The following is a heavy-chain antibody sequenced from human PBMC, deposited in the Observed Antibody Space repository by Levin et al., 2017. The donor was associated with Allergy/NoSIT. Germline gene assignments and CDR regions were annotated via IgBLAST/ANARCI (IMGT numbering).Heavy chain of an antibody. J-gene: IGHJ4*02. V-gene: IGHV1-2*02. Sequence: ASVKVSCKASGYTFTGYYMHWVRQAPGQGLEWMGWINPNSGGTNYAQKFQGRVTMTRDTSISTAYMELSRLRSDDTAVYYCARDRVDTAMVQDYWGQGTLVTVSS. CDR1: GYTFTGYY. D-gene: IGHD5-18*01. CDR2: INPNSGGT. CDR3: ARDRVDTAMVQDY.